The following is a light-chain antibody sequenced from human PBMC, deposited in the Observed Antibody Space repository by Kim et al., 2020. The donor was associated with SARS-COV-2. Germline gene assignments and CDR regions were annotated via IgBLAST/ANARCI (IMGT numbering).Light chain of an antibody. CDR1: QDISNY. CDR3: QQYDDVPRT. Sequence: DIQMTQSPSSLSASLGDRVTITCQASQDISNYLNWYQQKPGKAPKLLICDASNLQTGVPSRFSGSGSGTDFTFTVNSLQPEDIATYYCQQYDDVPRTFGQGTKVDIK. CDR2: DAS. J-gene: IGKJ1*01. V-gene: IGKV1-33*01.